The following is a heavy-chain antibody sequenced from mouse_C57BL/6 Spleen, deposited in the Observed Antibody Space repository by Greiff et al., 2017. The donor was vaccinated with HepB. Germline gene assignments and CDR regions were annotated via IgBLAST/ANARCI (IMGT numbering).Heavy chain of an antibody. CDR1: GYTFTDYE. D-gene: IGHD1-1*01. Sequence: QVQLQQSGAELVRPGASVTLSCKASGYTFTDYEMHWVKQTPVHGLEWIGAIDPETGGTAYNQKFKGKAILTADKSSSTAYMELRSLTSEDSAVYYCTRDDYYGSTQYYFDYWGQGTTLTVSS. CDR3: TRDDYYGSTQYYFDY. V-gene: IGHV1-15*01. J-gene: IGHJ2*01. CDR2: IDPETGGT.